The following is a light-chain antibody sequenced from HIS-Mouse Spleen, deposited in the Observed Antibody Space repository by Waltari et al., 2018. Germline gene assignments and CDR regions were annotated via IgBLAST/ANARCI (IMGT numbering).Light chain of an antibody. CDR1: SSDVGSYNL. CDR3: CSYAGSSTWV. CDR2: EGS. V-gene: IGLV2-23*01. J-gene: IGLJ3*02. Sequence: QSALTQPASVSGSPGQSITISCTGTSSDVGSYNLVSWYQQHPGKAPKLMIYEGSKRSSGVSNRCSGSKSGNTASLTISGLQAEDESDYYCCSYAGSSTWVFGGGTKLTFL.